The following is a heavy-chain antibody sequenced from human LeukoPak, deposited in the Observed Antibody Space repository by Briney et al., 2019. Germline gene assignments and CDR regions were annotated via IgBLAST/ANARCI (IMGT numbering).Heavy chain of an antibody. V-gene: IGHV3-48*01. Sequence: GGSLRLSCAASGFTFSGYSMNWVRQAPGKGLEWVSYISSSSSPIYYADSVKGRFTISIGTSKNHFYLKLSSLTAADTAVYYCARRDDSRGYHKIFDYWGPGTLVTVSS. J-gene: IGHJ4*02. CDR3: ARRDDSRGYHKIFDY. CDR2: ISSSSSPI. CDR1: GFTFSGYS. D-gene: IGHD3-22*01.